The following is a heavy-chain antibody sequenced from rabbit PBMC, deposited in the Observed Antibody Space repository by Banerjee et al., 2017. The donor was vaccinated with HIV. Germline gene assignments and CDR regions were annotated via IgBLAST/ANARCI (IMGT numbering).Heavy chain of an antibody. CDR3: ARYVHDIWEFNL. V-gene: IGHV1S45*01. CDR2: IYTGDGTP. CDR1: GFSFTNSYW. Sequence: QEQLVESGGGLVQPEGSLTLTCTASGFSFTNSYWICWVRQAPGKGLEWIACIYTGDGTPYYASWAKGRFTISKTSSTTVTLQMTSLAAADTATYFCARYVHDIWEFNLWGPGT. J-gene: IGHJ4*01. D-gene: IGHD5-1*01.